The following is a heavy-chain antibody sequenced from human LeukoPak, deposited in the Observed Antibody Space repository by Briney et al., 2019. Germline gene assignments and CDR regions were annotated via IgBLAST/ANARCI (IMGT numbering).Heavy chain of an antibody. J-gene: IGHJ5*02. CDR3: ARDYLVGDPLDT. CDR1: GVSVTNYY. D-gene: IGHD1-26*01. Sequence: YPSETLSLTCRLSGVSVTNYYWAWIRQPAGKGLEWIGRMYISGSTNYNPSLKSRVTISIDKTKNEFSLRLRSVTAADTAVYYCARDYLVGDPLDTGVQGTLVTVSP. CDR2: MYISGST. V-gene: IGHV4-4*07.